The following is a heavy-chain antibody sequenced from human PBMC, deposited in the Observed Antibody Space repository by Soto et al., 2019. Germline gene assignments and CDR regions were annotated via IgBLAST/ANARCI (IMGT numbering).Heavy chain of an antibody. CDR3: ARDLDCSNYEVAFDI. CDR2: ISSSSSTI. D-gene: IGHD4-4*01. J-gene: IGHJ3*02. CDR1: GFTFSSYS. V-gene: IGHV3-48*02. Sequence: GGSLSLSCAASGFTFSSYSMNWVRQAPGKGLEWGSYISSSSSTIYSADSVKGRFTISRDNAKNSLYLQMNSLRDEDTDVYYCARDLDCSNYEVAFDIWGQGTMVTVSS.